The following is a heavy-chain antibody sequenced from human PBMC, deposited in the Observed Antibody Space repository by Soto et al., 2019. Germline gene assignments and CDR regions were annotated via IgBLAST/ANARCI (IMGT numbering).Heavy chain of an antibody. CDR3: AREGQYRGYYYYGMDV. D-gene: IGHD2-2*01. Sequence: SETLSLTCTVSGGSVSSGSYYWSWIRQPPGKGLEWIGYIYYSGSTNYNPSLKSRVTISVDTSKNQFSLKLSSATAADTAVYYCAREGQYRGYYYYGMDVWGQGTTVTVSS. CDR2: IYYSGST. CDR1: GGSVSSGSYY. V-gene: IGHV4-61*01. J-gene: IGHJ6*02.